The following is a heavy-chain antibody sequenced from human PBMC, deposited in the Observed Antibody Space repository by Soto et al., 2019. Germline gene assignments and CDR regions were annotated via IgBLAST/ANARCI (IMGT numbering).Heavy chain of an antibody. V-gene: IGHV4-31*03. CDR1: GDSISSGTHY. Sequence: PSETLSLTCTVSGDSISSGTHYWNWIRQHPGKGLEWIGYISSSGNSYYSPSLKSRVFMSVDTSKNLFSLKLSSVTAADTAVYYCAKDRRAGGNSAFYFDFWGQGAQVTVSS. D-gene: IGHD3-16*01. CDR3: AKDRRAGGNSAFYFDF. CDR2: ISSSGNS. J-gene: IGHJ4*02.